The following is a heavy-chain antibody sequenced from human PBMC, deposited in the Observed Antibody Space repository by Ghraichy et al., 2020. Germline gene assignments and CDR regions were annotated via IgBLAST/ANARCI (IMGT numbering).Heavy chain of an antibody. CDR1: GFTFSKFW. J-gene: IGHJ4*02. V-gene: IGHV3-74*01. CDR2: INSAGTGT. Sequence: GGSLRLSCAASGFTFSKFWMHWVRQGPGKGRVWVSRINSAGTGTSYADSVKGRFTISRDNAKNTAYLQMNSLRAEDTAVYYCASPELDYWGQGILVTVSS. CDR3: ASPELDY.